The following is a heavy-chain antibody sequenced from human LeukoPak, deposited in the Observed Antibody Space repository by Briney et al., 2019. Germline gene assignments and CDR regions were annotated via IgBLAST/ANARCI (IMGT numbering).Heavy chain of an antibody. CDR1: GYSISSGYY. CDR2: IYHSGST. J-gene: IGHJ4*02. CDR3: ARDRGYCSGGSCYSYFDY. Sequence: SETLSLTCTVSGYSISSGYYWGWIRQPPGKGLEWIGSIYHSGSTYYNPSLKSRVTISVDTSKNQFSLKLSSVTAADTAVYYCARDRGYCSGGSCYSYFDYWGQGTLVTVSS. D-gene: IGHD2-15*01. V-gene: IGHV4-38-2*02.